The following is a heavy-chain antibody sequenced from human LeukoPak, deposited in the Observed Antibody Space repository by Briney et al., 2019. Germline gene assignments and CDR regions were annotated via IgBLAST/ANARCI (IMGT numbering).Heavy chain of an antibody. CDR3: ARGLDLGRGAY. J-gene: IGHJ4*02. CDR1: GYTFTSYY. D-gene: IGHD7-27*01. Sequence: VASVKVSCKASGYTFTSYYMHWVRQAPGQGLEWMGIINPSGGSTSYAQKFQGRVTMTRNTSISTAYMELSSLRSEDTAVYYCARGLDLGRGAYWGQRTLVTVSS. CDR2: INPSGGST. V-gene: IGHV1-46*01.